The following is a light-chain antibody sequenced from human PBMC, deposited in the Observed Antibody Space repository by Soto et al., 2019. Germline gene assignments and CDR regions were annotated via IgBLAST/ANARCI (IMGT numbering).Light chain of an antibody. CDR2: DVT. V-gene: IGLV2-14*01. CDR1: SSDVGAYNY. Sequence: QYALTQPASVSGSTGQSVTISCSGSSSDVGAYNYVSWYQRQPGKAPKLMIYDVTNRPSGDSNRFSGSKSGNTASLTISGLQAEDEADYFCISYTSRSTVVFGGGTNLTVL. J-gene: IGLJ3*02. CDR3: ISYTSRSTVV.